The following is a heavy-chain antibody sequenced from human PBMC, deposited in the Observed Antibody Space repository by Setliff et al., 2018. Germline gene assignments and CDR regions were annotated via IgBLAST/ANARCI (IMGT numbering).Heavy chain of an antibody. CDR1: GFTFSSYS. CDR2: ISSSSSTI. CDR3: ARDRGSGSYFLRYFDY. J-gene: IGHJ4*02. D-gene: IGHD1-26*01. V-gene: IGHV3-48*01. Sequence: PGGSLRLSCAASGFTFSSYSMNWVRQAPGKGLEWVSYISSSSSTIYYADSVKGRFTISRDNAKNSLYLQMNSLRAEETAVYYCARDRGSGSYFLRYFDYWGQGTLVTVSS.